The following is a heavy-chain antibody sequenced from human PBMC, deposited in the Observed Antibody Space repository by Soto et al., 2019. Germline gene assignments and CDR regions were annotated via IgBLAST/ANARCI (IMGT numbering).Heavy chain of an antibody. Sequence: EVQLLESGGGLVQRGGSLRLSCAASGFIFNNYAMTWVRQAPGKGLEWVARVSGRGGSAYYADSVKGRLTISRDNSNNSLYLQMTNVIGEDTAVYYCVRRAGGAVVWYYDLWGRGTLVSVFS. V-gene: IGHV3-23*01. CDR2: VSGRGGSA. CDR3: VRRAGGAVVWYYDL. CDR1: GFIFNNYA. D-gene: IGHD2-21*01. J-gene: IGHJ2*01.